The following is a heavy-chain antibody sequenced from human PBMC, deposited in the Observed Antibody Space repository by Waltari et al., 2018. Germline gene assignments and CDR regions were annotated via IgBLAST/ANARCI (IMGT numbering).Heavy chain of an antibody. CDR2: ISDDGSNK. CDR1: GFTFSSYV. J-gene: IGHJ4*02. Sequence: QVQLVESGGGVVQPGRSLILSCAASGFTFSSYVIHWVRQAPGKGLEWVALISDDGSNKYYADAGKVRFTISRDNSKNTLYLQMNNLRAEDTAVYYCARAEMATIHFDYWGQGTLVTVSS. CDR3: ARAEMATIHFDY. V-gene: IGHV3-30*01. D-gene: IGHD5-12*01.